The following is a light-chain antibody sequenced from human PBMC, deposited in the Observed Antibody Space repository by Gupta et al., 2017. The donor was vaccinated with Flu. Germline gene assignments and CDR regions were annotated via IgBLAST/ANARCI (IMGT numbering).Light chain of an antibody. CDR2: AAS. CDR3: QQSVTTPYT. J-gene: IGKJ2*01. Sequence: DIQMTQSPSSLSASVGDRVIITCRASETISSHNLNWYQQKPGKAPKVLIYAASSLQSGVPSRFSGSGSGTDFTLTITRLQPEDFATYYCQQSVTTPYTFGQGTKLEIK. CDR1: ETISSH. V-gene: IGKV1-39*01.